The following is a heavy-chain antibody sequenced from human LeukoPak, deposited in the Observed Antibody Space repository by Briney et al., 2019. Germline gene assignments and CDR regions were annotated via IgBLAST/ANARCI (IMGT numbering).Heavy chain of an antibody. J-gene: IGHJ6*03. CDR1: GFTFSNYW. CDR3: ARDPIWSSSLDFFYYMDV. Sequence: GGSLRLSCAASGFTFSNYWMSWVRQAPGKGLEWVANIKQDGSEKYYVDSVKGRFTISRDNAKNSLYLQMNSLRAEDTAVYYCARDPIWSSSLDFFYYMDVWGKGTTVTASS. D-gene: IGHD6-6*01. V-gene: IGHV3-7*01. CDR2: IKQDGSEK.